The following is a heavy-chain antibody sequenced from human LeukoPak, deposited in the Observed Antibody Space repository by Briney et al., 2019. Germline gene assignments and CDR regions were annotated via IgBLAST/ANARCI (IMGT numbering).Heavy chain of an antibody. CDR2: ISTYNGNT. D-gene: IGHD3-22*01. CDR1: GYTFTTYG. Sequence: GASVKVSCKASGYTFTTYGISWVRQAPGQGLEWMGWISTYNGNTNYAQKVQGRVSMTTDTSTRTAYMELRSLRSDDTAVYYCARDLGNYYSNRFDPWGQGTLVTVSS. CDR3: ARDLGNYYSNRFDP. J-gene: IGHJ5*02. V-gene: IGHV1-18*01.